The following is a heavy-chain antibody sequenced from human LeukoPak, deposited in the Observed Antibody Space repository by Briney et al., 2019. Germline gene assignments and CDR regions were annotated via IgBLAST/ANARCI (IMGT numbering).Heavy chain of an antibody. CDR2: IRRRAYGGAA. CDR3: SRNGLVDFDY. J-gene: IGHJ4*02. V-gene: IGHV3-49*03. Sequence: GGSLRLSCTTSGFAFDDFAMSWIRQPAGKGLEWVGFIRRRAYGGAAEYAASVKGRLIISRDDSKGIAYLQMNSLKTEDTAVYYCSRNGLVDFDYWGQGSRVIVSP. CDR1: GFAFDDFA.